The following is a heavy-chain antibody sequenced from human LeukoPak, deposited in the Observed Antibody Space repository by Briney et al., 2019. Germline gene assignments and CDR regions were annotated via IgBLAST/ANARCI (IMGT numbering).Heavy chain of an antibody. J-gene: IGHJ4*02. V-gene: IGHV3-66*01. CDR3: AGSLAYCGGDCRLGDY. Sequence: GGSLRLSCAASGFTVSNNYMGWVRQAPAKGLEWVSVVNTVDTTYYADSVRGRFTISRDSSENALYLQMNSLRVEDTAVYYCAGSLAYCGGDCRLGDYWGQGTLVTVSS. CDR1: GFTVSNNY. CDR2: VNTVDTT. D-gene: IGHD2-21*02.